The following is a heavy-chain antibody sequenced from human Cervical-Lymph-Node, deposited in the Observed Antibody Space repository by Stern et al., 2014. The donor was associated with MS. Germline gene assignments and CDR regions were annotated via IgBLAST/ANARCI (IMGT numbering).Heavy chain of an antibody. D-gene: IGHD2-21*02. J-gene: IGHJ4*02. CDR3: ARHGDSDYYLDY. V-gene: IGHV1-69*01. Sequence: VQLVQSGAEVKKPGSSVKVSCKTSGGTFSNYAFSWVRQAPGQGLEWMGGIIPIFGPANYAQKFQGRVTITADESANTAYMELSRLKSEDTAVYYCARHGDSDYYLDYWGQGTLVTVSS. CDR1: GGTFSNYA. CDR2: IIPIFGPA.